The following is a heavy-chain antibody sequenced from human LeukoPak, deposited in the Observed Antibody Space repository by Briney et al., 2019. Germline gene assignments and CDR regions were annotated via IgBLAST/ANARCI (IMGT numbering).Heavy chain of an antibody. J-gene: IGHJ4*02. CDR2: ISYDGSNK. Sequence: PGRSLRLSCAASGFTFSSYAMRWVRQAPGKGLEWVAVISYDGSNKYYADSVKGRFTISRDNSKNTLYLQMNSLRAEDTAVYYCARSPLLIQLDYWGQGTLVTVSS. D-gene: IGHD3-16*01. CDR1: GFTFSSYA. V-gene: IGHV3-30*04. CDR3: ARSPLLIQLDY.